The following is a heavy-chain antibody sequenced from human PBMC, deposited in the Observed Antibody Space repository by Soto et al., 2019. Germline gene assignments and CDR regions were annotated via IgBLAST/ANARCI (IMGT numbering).Heavy chain of an antibody. J-gene: IGHJ4*02. CDR3: ARARGTDWYSDY. CDR1: GFTFSEYS. CDR2: ITHSGTYV. D-gene: IGHD3-9*01. Sequence: DVQLVESGGGLVRPGGSLRLSCTASGFTFSEYSMSWVRQAPGKGLEWVSSITHSGTYVYYADSVKGRFTISRDSASNSLFLQMTSLRAEDTAVYHCARARGTDWYSDYWGQGTLVTVSP. V-gene: IGHV3-21*01.